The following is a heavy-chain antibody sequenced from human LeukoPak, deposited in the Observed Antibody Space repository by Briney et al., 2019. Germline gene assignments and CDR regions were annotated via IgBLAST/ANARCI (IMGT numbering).Heavy chain of an antibody. CDR2: IYYSGST. J-gene: IGHJ5*02. D-gene: IGHD3-22*01. V-gene: IGHV4-59*01. CDR3: ATGIYYDSSGYKAANWFDP. Sequence: PSETLSLTCTVSGGSISSYYWSWIRQPPGKGLEWIGYIYYSGSTNYNPSLKSRVTISVDTSKNQFSLKLSSVTAADTAVYYCATGIYYDSSGYKAANWFDPWGQGTLVTVSS. CDR1: GGSISSYY.